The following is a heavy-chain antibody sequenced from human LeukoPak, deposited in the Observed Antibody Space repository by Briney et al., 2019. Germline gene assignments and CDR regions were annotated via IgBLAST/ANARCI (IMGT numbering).Heavy chain of an antibody. V-gene: IGHV1-2*02. Sequence: ASVKVSCKASGYTFTGYYMHWVRQAPGQGLEWLGWINPNSCGANYAQKFQGRVTMTRDTSISTAYMELSRLRSDDPAVYYCARDYDSSGSPHGWFDPWGQGTLVTVSS. J-gene: IGHJ5*02. CDR1: GYTFTGYY. D-gene: IGHD3-22*01. CDR3: ARDYDSSGSPHGWFDP. CDR2: INPNSCGA.